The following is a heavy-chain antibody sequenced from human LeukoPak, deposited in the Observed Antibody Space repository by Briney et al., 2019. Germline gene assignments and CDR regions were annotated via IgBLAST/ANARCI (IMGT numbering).Heavy chain of an antibody. CDR3: AKLRRQEWLPWYYFDY. D-gene: IGHD3-3*01. V-gene: IGHV3-21*04. Sequence: GGSLRLSCAASGFPFSNYNMNWVRQAPGKGLEWVSYISSTGNYIYYADSVKGRFTISRDNSKSTLYLQMNSLRAEDTAVYYCAKLRRQEWLPWYYFDYWGQGIRVTVSS. CDR2: ISSTGNYI. CDR1: GFPFSNYN. J-gene: IGHJ4*02.